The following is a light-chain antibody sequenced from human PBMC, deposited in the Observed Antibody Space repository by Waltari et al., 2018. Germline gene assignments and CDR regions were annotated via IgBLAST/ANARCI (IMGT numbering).Light chain of an antibody. Sequence: DIQMTQSPSTLSASVRDRVTITCRASQSITNWLAWYQQKPGKAPKLLIYRASKLESGVPSRVSGSGAGIEFTLTISGLQPDDVASYYCQQYDNDWTFGQGTKVEIK. CDR2: RAS. CDR1: QSITNW. J-gene: IGKJ1*01. CDR3: QQYDNDWT. V-gene: IGKV1-5*03.